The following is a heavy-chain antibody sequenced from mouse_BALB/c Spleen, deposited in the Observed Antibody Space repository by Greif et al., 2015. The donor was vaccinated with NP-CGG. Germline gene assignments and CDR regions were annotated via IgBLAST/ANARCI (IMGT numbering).Heavy chain of an antibody. D-gene: IGHD4-1*01. CDR2: IYPGSGNT. V-gene: IGHV1-84*02. CDR3: ARRTGTEAMDY. Sequence: LVESGPELVKPGASVKISCKASGYTFTDYYINWVKQKPGQGLEWMGWIYPGSGNTKYNEKFKGKATLTVDTSSSTAYMQFSSLTSEDTAVYFCARRTGTEAMDYWGQGTSVTVSS. CDR1: GYTFTDYY. J-gene: IGHJ4*01.